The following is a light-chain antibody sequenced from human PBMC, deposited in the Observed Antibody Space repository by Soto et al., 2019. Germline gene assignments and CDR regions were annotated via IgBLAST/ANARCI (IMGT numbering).Light chain of an antibody. V-gene: IGLV2-11*01. J-gene: IGLJ2*01. CDR1: SSDVGGYNY. CDR2: DVS. Sequence: QSALTQPRSVSGSPGQSVTISCTGTSSDVGGYNYVSWYQQHPGKAPKLMIYDVSKRPSGVPDRFSGSKSGNTASLTISGIQAEDEADYYCCSYAGSYTYVVFGRGTKLTVL. CDR3: CSYAGSYTYVV.